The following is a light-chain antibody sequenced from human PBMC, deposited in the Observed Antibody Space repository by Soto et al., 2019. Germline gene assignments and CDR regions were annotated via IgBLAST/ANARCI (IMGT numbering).Light chain of an antibody. CDR1: SSDDGGYNY. Sequence: QSALTQPPSASGSPGQSVTISCTGTSSDDGGYNYVSWYQQHPGKAPKLMIYEVTKRPSGVPDRFSGSKSGNTASLTVSGLQAEDEAAYYCSSYAGSNIFYVFGTGPKLTVL. J-gene: IGLJ1*01. CDR3: SSYAGSNIFYV. CDR2: EVT. V-gene: IGLV2-8*01.